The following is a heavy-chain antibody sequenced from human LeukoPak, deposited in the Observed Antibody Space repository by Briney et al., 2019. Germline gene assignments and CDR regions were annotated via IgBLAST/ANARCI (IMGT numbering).Heavy chain of an antibody. CDR1: GFTFSNAW. CDR3: ARDPTADYGVDQNDYYFDY. V-gene: IGHV3-15*07. D-gene: IGHD4-17*01. CDR2: IKSKTDGGTT. J-gene: IGHJ4*02. Sequence: PGGSLRLSCAASGFTFSNAWMNWVRQAPGKGLEWVGRIKSKTDGGTTDYAAPVEGRFTISRDDSKNTLYLQMNSLRAEDTAVYYCARDPTADYGVDQNDYYFDYWGQGTLVTVSS.